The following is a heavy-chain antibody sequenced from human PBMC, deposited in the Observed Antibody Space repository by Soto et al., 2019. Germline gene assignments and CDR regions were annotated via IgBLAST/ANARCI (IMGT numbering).Heavy chain of an antibody. CDR3: ARLPRIQLWLGWLDP. D-gene: IGHD5-18*01. Sequence: QLQLQESGPVLVQPSETLSLTCTVSGGSISSSSYYWGWIRQPPGKGLEWIGTINYSGSTYYNPSLNSRVTISVDTSKNQFSLKVGAVTAADTAIYYCARLPRIQLWLGWLDPWGQGTLVTVSS. V-gene: IGHV4-39*01. J-gene: IGHJ5*02. CDR1: GGSISSSSYY. CDR2: INYSGST.